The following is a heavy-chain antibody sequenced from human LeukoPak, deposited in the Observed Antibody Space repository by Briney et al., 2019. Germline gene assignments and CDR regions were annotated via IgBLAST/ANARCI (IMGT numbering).Heavy chain of an antibody. Sequence: ASVKVSCKASGYTFTNYHLHWVRQAPGQGLEWMGIINPSGGSTIYAQKFQDRVTMTRDTSTSTVYMELNSLRSEDTAVYYCARATWYGGNPSGAFDIWGQGTMVTVSS. CDR3: ARATWYGGNPSGAFDI. D-gene: IGHD4/OR15-4a*01. V-gene: IGHV1-46*01. J-gene: IGHJ3*02. CDR2: INPSGGST. CDR1: GYTFTNYH.